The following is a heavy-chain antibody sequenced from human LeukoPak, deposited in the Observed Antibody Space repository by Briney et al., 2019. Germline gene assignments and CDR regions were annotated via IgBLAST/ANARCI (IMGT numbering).Heavy chain of an antibody. J-gene: IGHJ4*02. D-gene: IGHD2-2*01. CDR1: GYSISSGYY. V-gene: IGHV4-38-2*02. Sequence: PSETLSLTCTVSGYSISSGYYWGWIRQPPGKGLEWIGSIYHSGSTYYNPSLKSRVTISVDTSKNQFSLKLSSVTAADTAVYYCARYCSSTSCYGTPFDYWGQGTLVTVSS. CDR2: IYHSGST. CDR3: ARYCSSTSCYGTPFDY.